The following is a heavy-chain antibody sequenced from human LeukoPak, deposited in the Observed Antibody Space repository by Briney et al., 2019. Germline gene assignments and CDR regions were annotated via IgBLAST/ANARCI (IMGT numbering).Heavy chain of an antibody. CDR3: AGLNWNYWGVGYYFDY. V-gene: IGHV1-69*13. Sequence: SVKVSCKASGGTFSSYAISWVRQAPGQGLEWMGGIIPIFGTANYAQKFQGRVAITADESTSTAYMELSSLRSEDTAVYYCAGLNWNYWGVGYYFDYWGQGTLVTVSS. CDR2: IIPIFGTA. D-gene: IGHD1-7*01. J-gene: IGHJ4*02. CDR1: GGTFSSYA.